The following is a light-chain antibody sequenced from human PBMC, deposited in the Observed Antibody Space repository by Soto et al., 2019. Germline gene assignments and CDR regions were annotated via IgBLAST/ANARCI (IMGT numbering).Light chain of an antibody. CDR2: GAS. CDR1: QSVSSY. Sequence: EMVLTQSPATLSLSPGERGTLSCRAIQSVSSYLAWYQQKPGQAPRLLIYGASSRATGIPDRFSGSGSGTDFTLTISSLQSEDFAVYYCQQYNNWPITFGQGTRLEIK. V-gene: IGKV3D-15*01. J-gene: IGKJ5*01. CDR3: QQYNNWPIT.